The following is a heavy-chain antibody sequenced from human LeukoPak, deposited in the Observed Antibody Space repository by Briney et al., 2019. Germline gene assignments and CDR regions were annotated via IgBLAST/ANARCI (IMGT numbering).Heavy chain of an antibody. J-gene: IGHJ6*03. Sequence: GGSLRLSCAASGFTFSSYWMHWVRQAPGKGLEWVAVISYDGSNKYYADSVKGRFTISRDNSKNTLYLQMNSLRAEDTAVYYCARDIRCSSTSCYRYYYYYMDVWGKGTTVTVSS. CDR3: ARDIRCSSTSCYRYYYYYMDV. CDR2: ISYDGSNK. CDR1: GFTFSSYW. V-gene: IGHV3-30-3*01. D-gene: IGHD2-2*01.